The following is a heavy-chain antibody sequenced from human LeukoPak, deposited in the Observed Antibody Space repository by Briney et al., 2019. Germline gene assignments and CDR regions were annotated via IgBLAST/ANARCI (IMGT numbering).Heavy chain of an antibody. J-gene: IGHJ4*02. CDR1: GFTFSSYG. Sequence: GRSLRLSCAASGFTFSSYGMHWVRQAPGKGLEWVAVISYDGSNKYYADSVKGRFTISRDNSKNTLYLQMNSLRAEDTAVYYCARAAMVRAYFDYWGQGTLVTVSS. CDR2: ISYDGSNK. V-gene: IGHV3-30*19. D-gene: IGHD3-10*01. CDR3: ARAAMVRAYFDY.